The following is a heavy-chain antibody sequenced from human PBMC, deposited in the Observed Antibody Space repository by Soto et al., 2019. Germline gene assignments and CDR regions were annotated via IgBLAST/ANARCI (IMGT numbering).Heavy chain of an antibody. CDR3: ATQGFGVLHGLVDV. CDR2: FYYSGST. V-gene: IGHV4-39*01. CDR1: GGSISSSSYS. J-gene: IGHJ6*02. D-gene: IGHD3-10*01. Sequence: SETLSLTFTVSGGSISSSSYSWRWIRQPPGKGPEWIGTFYYSGSTYYNPSLNSRVTISVDTTKNQFFLKLNSVTAADTAVYYCATQGFGVLHGLVDVWGQGTTVT.